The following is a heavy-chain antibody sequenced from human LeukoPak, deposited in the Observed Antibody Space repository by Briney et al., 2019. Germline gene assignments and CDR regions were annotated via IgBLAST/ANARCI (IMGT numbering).Heavy chain of an antibody. J-gene: IGHJ4*02. CDR2: INSDGSST. V-gene: IGHV3-74*01. Sequence: GGSLRLSCAASGFTFSSYWMHWVRQAPGKGLVWVSRINSDGSSTSYADSVKGRFTIPRDNAKNTLYLQMNSLRAEDTAVYYCARVLRGHGLNYFDYWGQGTLVTVSS. CDR1: GFTFSSYW. CDR3: ARVLRGHGLNYFDY.